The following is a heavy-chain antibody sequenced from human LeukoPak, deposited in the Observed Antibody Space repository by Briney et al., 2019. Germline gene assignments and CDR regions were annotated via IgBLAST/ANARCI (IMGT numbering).Heavy chain of an antibody. V-gene: IGHV3-66*01. J-gene: IGHJ4*02. D-gene: IGHD5-18*01. CDR2: IHNDDNT. Sequence: PGGSLRLSCAASGFSASSNYMSWVRQAPGKGLEWVSVIHNDDNTYDAESVRGRFTISRDSSRNTLYLQMSSLRVEDTAVYYCARGHAAMGKFWGQGTLVTVSS. CDR1: GFSASSNY. CDR3: ARGHAAMGKF.